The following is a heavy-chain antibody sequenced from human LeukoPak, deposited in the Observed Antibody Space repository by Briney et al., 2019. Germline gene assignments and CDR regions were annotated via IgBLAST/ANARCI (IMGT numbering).Heavy chain of an antibody. Sequence: GGSLRLSCVASGFTYSHYGMNWVRQAPGKGLEWVSSIFPSGGEIHYADSVRGRFTISRDNSKSTLSLQMNSLRAEDTAIYYCATYRQVLLPFESWGQGTLVTVSS. CDR1: GFTYSHYG. D-gene: IGHD2-8*02. V-gene: IGHV3-23*01. J-gene: IGHJ4*02. CDR2: IFPSGGEI. CDR3: ATYRQVLLPFES.